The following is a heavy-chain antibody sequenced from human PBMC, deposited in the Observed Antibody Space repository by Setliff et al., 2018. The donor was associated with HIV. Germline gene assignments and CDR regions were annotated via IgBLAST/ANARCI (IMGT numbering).Heavy chain of an antibody. V-gene: IGHV3-48*01. CDR2: ISGSGSTM. Sequence: GGSLRLSCAASGFDFSSHAMSWVRQAPGKGLEWISYISGSGSTMYFADSVKGRFTISRDNSKNTLYLQMNSLRAEDTAVYYCARDPFARYYDSSAPAYWGQGTLVTVSS. D-gene: IGHD3-22*01. CDR1: GFDFSSHA. J-gene: IGHJ4*02. CDR3: ARDPFARYYDSSAPAY.